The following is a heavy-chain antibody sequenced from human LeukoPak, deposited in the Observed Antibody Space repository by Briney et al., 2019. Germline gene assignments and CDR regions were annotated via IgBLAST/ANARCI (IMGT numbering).Heavy chain of an antibody. CDR3: ATDYYYDSSGSYYTIDY. CDR1: GYTFTGYY. D-gene: IGHD3-22*01. CDR2: INPNSGDT. J-gene: IGHJ4*02. V-gene: IGHV1-2*02. Sequence: ASVKVSCKTSGYTFTGYYIHWVRQAPGQGLEWMGWINPNSGDTNYAQKFQGRVSMTGDTSISTAYMELSRLRSDDTAVYYCATDYYYDSSGSYYTIDYWGQGTLVTVSS.